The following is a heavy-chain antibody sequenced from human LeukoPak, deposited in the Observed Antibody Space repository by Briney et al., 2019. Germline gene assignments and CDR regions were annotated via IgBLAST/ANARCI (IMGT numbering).Heavy chain of an antibody. Sequence: PGGSLRLSCAASGFTFDEYAMHWVRQAPGKGLEWVSGISWNSGSIGYADSVKGRFTISRDNAKNSLYLQMNSLRAEDTALYYCAKDLASSSSVFDYWGQGTLVTVSS. J-gene: IGHJ4*02. V-gene: IGHV3-9*01. CDR1: GFTFDEYA. D-gene: IGHD6-6*01. CDR3: AKDLASSSSVFDY. CDR2: ISWNSGSI.